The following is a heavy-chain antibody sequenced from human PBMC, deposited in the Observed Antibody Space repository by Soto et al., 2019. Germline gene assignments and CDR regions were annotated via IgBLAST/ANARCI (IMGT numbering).Heavy chain of an antibody. D-gene: IGHD6-13*01. V-gene: IGHV2-26*01. CDR3: ARLELGYSSSWEFDY. J-gene: IGHJ4*02. CDR2: IFSNDEK. Sequence: GSGPTLVNPTETLTLTCTVSGFSLSNARMGVSWIRQPPGKALEWLAHIFSNDEKSYSTSLKSRLTISKDTSKSQVVLTMTNMDPVDTATYYCARLELGYSSSWEFDYWGQGTLVTVSS. CDR1: GFSLSNARMG.